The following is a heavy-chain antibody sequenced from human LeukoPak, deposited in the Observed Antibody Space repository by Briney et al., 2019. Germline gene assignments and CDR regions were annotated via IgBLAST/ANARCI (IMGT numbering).Heavy chain of an antibody. J-gene: IGHJ4*02. CDR2: IYSGGST. V-gene: IGHV3-53*01. CDR1: GLTVSSNY. Sequence: QRGGSLRLSCAASGLTVSSNYSSWVRQAPGKGLEGVSVIYSGGSTYYANSVKGRFTISRDNSKNTLCLQMNSLRADDTAVYYCARDDYWGQGTLVTVSS. CDR3: ARDDY.